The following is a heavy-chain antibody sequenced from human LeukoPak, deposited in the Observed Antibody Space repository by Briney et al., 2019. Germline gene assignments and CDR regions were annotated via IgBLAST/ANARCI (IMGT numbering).Heavy chain of an antibody. CDR2: IRSTGSST. J-gene: IGHJ4*02. D-gene: IGHD5-18*01. CDR3: ARHLSGITGYTYGRGIDY. CDR1: GFTFRDYY. V-gene: IGHV3-11*04. Sequence: GGPLRLSCTASGFTFRDYYVTWIRQAPGKGLEWVSYIRSTGSSTAYADSVKGRFAISRDNAKNSLYLQMNGLRVEDTAVYYCARHLSGITGYTYGRGIDYWGQGTLVTVSS.